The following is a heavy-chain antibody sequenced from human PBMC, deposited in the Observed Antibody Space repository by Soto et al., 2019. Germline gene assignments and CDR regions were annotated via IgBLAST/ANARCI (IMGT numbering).Heavy chain of an antibody. CDR3: ARTYCSGGSCQRDNYYYMDV. CDR1: GYTFTSYY. Sequence: ASVKVSCKASGYTFTSYYMHWVRQAPGQGLEWMGIINPSGGSTSYAQKFQGRVTMTRDTSTSTVHMELSSLRSEDTAVYYCARTYCSGGSCQRDNYYYMDVWGKGTTVTVSS. CDR2: INPSGGST. V-gene: IGHV1-46*03. D-gene: IGHD2-15*01. J-gene: IGHJ6*03.